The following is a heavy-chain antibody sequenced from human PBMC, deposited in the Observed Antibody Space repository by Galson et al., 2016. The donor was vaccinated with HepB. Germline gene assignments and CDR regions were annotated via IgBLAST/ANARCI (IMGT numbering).Heavy chain of an antibody. CDR3: ASMGGGSGSWYKD. J-gene: IGHJ4*02. V-gene: IGHV3-23*01. CDR1: GFTFSSYP. CDR2: ISGSGDNT. Sequence: SLRLSCAASGFTFSSYPMSWVRQAPGQGLEWVSRISGSGDNTNYADSVRGRFTLSRENSKSTLFLQLSSLRAGDTAVYYCASMGGGSGSWYKDWGQGNLVTVYS. D-gene: IGHD6-13*01.